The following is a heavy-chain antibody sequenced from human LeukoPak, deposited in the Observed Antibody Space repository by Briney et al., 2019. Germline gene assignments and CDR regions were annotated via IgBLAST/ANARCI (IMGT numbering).Heavy chain of an antibody. J-gene: IGHJ6*04. Sequence: GGSLRLSCAASGFTFSTYSMNWVRQAPGKGLEWVSSISSSSYIYYADSVKGRFTISRDNAKNSLYLQMNSLRAEDTAVYYCAELGITMIGGVWGKGTTVTISS. D-gene: IGHD3-10*02. V-gene: IGHV3-21*01. CDR3: AELGITMIGGV. CDR1: GFTFSTYS. CDR2: ISSSSYI.